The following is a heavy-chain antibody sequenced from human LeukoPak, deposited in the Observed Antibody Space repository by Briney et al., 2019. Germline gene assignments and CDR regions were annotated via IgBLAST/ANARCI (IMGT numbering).Heavy chain of an antibody. V-gene: IGHV3-21*01. CDR3: AATMTSTEYFQH. Sequence: GGSLRLSCAASGFTFSSYSMNWVRQAPGKGLEWVSSISSSSSYIYYADSVKGRFTISRDNAKNSLYLQMNSLRAEDTAVYYCAATMTSTEYFQHWGQGTLVTVSS. CDR2: ISSSSSYI. CDR1: GFTFSSYS. J-gene: IGHJ1*01. D-gene: IGHD3-22*01.